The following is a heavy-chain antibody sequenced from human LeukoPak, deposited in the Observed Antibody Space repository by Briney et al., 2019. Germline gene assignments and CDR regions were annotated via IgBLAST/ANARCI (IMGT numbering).Heavy chain of an antibody. D-gene: IGHD2-15*01. CDR2: MNPNSGNT. J-gene: IGHJ6*02. Sequence: ASVKVSCRASGYTFTSYDINWVRQATGQGLEWMGWMNPNSGNTGYAQKFQGRVTMTRNTSISTAYMELSSLRSEDTAVYYCARGVVVAATTNYYYYGMDVWGQGTTVTVSS. V-gene: IGHV1-8*01. CDR3: ARGVVVAATTNYYYYGMDV. CDR1: GYTFTSYD.